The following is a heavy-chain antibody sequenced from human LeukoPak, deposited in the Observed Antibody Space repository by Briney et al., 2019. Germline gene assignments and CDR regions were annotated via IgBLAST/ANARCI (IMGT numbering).Heavy chain of an antibody. J-gene: IGHJ4*02. CDR3: AKDEGYFSYFLDS. CDR1: GFTFTGYS. CDR2: ISFDAATE. D-gene: IGHD2/OR15-2a*01. V-gene: IGHV3-30*18. Sequence: GGSLRLSCVASGFTFTGYSMRWLRQASGKGLEWQSIISFDAATEYYADSLQGRFTISRDNSENTVYLQMSSLRVEDTAIYYCAKDEGYFSYFLDSWGQGTLVTVSS.